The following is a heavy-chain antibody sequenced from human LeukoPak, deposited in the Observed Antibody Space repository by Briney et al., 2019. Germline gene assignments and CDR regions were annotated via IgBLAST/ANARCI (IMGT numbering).Heavy chain of an antibody. CDR3: AKGPTTMVGDY. V-gene: IGHV3-30*18. CDR1: GFTFSSYG. D-gene: IGHD3-10*01. CDR2: ISYDGSNK. Sequence: GRSLRLSCAASGFTFSSYGMHWVRQAPGKGLEWVAVISYDGSNKYYAGSVKGRFTISRDNSKNTLYLQMNSLRAEDTAAYYCAKGPTTMVGDYWGQGTLVTVSS. J-gene: IGHJ4*02.